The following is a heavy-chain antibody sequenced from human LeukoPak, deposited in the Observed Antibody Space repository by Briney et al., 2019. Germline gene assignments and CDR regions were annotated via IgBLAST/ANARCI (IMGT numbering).Heavy chain of an antibody. Sequence: PGGSLRLSCAASGFTFSDYYMSWIRQAPGKGLEWVSYISSSGSTIYYADSVKGRFTISRGNAKNSLYLQMSSLRAEDTAVYYWARDCGGDCYSGLGYWGQGTLVTVPS. V-gene: IGHV3-11*01. CDR1: GFTFSDYY. CDR3: ARDCGGDCYSGLGY. J-gene: IGHJ4*02. D-gene: IGHD2-21*02. CDR2: ISSSGSTI.